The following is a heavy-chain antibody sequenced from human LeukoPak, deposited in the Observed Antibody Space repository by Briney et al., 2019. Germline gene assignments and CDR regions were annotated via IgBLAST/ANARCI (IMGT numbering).Heavy chain of an antibody. Sequence: GGSLRLSCAASGFTFIDYNMHWVRQVIGKGLEWVSAIGIRGDTHYSGSVKGRFTISRENAESSLYLQMNSLRAEDTAVYYCARGGIQVSGIDEFDYWGQGTLVTVSS. CDR1: GFTFIDYN. V-gene: IGHV3-13*01. CDR3: ARGGIQVSGIDEFDY. J-gene: IGHJ4*02. CDR2: IGIRGDT. D-gene: IGHD6-19*01.